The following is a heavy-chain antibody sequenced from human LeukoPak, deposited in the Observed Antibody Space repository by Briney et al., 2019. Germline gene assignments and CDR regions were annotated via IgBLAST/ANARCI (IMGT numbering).Heavy chain of an antibody. CDR2: IYYSGST. D-gene: IGHD3-22*01. V-gene: IGHV4-59*06. Sequence: PSETLSLTCTVSGGSISSYYWSWIRQHPGKGLEWIGYIYYSGSTYYNPSLKSRVTISVDTSKNQFSLKLSSVTAADTAVYYCARDSNPVRNYYGMDVWGQGTTVTVSS. CDR3: ARDSNPVRNYYGMDV. J-gene: IGHJ6*02. CDR1: GGSISSYY.